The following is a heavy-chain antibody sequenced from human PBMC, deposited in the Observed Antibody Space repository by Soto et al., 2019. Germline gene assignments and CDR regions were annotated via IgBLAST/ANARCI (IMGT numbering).Heavy chain of an antibody. CDR1: GGSFSGYY. D-gene: IGHD3-16*02. CDR3: AREWLGDYVWGSYRRHYYFDY. V-gene: IGHV4-34*01. CDR2: INHSGST. Sequence: PSETLSLTCAVYGGSFSGYYWSWIRQPPGKGLEWIGEINHSGSTNYNPSLKSRVTISVDTSKNQFSLKLSSVTAADTAVYYCAREWLGDYVWGSYRRHYYFDYWGQGTLVTVSS. J-gene: IGHJ4*02.